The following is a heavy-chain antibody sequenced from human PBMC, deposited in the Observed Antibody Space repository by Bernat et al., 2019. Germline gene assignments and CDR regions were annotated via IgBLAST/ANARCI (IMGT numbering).Heavy chain of an antibody. CDR1: GGSFSGYY. Sequence: QVQLQQWGAGLLKPSETLSLTCADYGGSFSGYYWSWIRQPPGKGLEWIGEIHHSGSTNYNPSLKSRVTISVDTSKNQFSLKLSSVTAADTAVYYCARGWGAARRRGDYWGQGTLVTVSS. D-gene: IGHD1-26*01. CDR2: IHHSGST. CDR3: ARGWGAARRRGDY. J-gene: IGHJ4*02. V-gene: IGHV4-34*01.